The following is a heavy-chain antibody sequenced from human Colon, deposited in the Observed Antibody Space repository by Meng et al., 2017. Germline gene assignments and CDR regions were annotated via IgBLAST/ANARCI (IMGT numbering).Heavy chain of an antibody. Sequence: GESLKISCAASGFTFSDYSMDWVRQAPGKGLEWVASITSRSSFTFYADSVKGRVTISRDNAKNSLYLQMSSLRADDTAVYYCAKDLYGSGNYRFDYWGQGTLVTVSS. V-gene: IGHV3-21*01. CDR3: AKDLYGSGNYRFDY. CDR1: GFTFSDYS. J-gene: IGHJ4*02. D-gene: IGHD3-10*01. CDR2: ITSRSSFT.